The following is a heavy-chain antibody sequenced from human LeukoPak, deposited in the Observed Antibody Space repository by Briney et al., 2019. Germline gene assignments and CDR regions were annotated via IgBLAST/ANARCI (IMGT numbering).Heavy chain of an antibody. Sequence: SVKVSCKASGGTFSSYAISWVRQAPGQGLEWMGGIIPIFGTANYAQKFQGRVTITADKSTSTAYMELSSLRSEDTAVYYCARGKQHTAMVTGFDYWGQGTLVTVSS. CDR1: GGTFSSYA. V-gene: IGHV1-69*06. CDR3: ARGKQHTAMVTGFDY. D-gene: IGHD5-18*01. J-gene: IGHJ4*02. CDR2: IIPIFGTA.